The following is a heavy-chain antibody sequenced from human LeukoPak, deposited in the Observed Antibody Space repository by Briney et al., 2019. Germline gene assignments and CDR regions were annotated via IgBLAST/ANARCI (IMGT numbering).Heavy chain of an antibody. Sequence: GALRLSCAASGFTFSSYWMSWVRQAPGKGLEWVANIKQDGSEKYYVDSVKGRFTISRDNAKNSLYLQMNSLRAEDTAVYYCARVQKGIAAAGTGGGWFEPWGQGTLVTVSA. CDR1: GFTFSSYW. V-gene: IGHV3-7*03. D-gene: IGHD6-13*01. CDR2: IKQDGSEK. J-gene: IGHJ5*02. CDR3: ARVQKGIAAAGTGGGWFEP.